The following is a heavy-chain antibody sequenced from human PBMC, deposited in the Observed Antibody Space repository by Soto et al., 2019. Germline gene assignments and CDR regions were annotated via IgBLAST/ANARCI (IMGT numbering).Heavy chain of an antibody. CDR2: VTGRSRNT. CDR3: AKMTPYGGNYRYAFDV. J-gene: IGHJ3*01. V-gene: IGHV3-23*01. Sequence: EMQLLESGGGLQQPGRSLRLSCAASGFTFNNFAMGWVRQAPGKGLAWISAVTGRSRNTYYADSVTGRFTISRNNFENTVYLQIDGLRVEDTTVYYCAKMTPYGGNYRYAFDVWGRGTMVTVAS. D-gene: IGHD1-26*01. CDR1: GFTFNNFA.